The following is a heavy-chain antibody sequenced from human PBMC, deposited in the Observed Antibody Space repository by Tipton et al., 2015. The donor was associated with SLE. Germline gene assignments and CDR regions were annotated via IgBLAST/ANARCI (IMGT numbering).Heavy chain of an antibody. D-gene: IGHD1-26*01. J-gene: IGHJ4*02. V-gene: IGHV3-30*04. CDR3: VREGPGSWGVDY. Sequence: SLRLSCAASGFTFSSYAMHWVRQAPGKGLEWVAVISYDGSNKYYADSVKGRFTISRDNSKNTLYLQMNSLRAEDTAVYYCVREGPGSWGVDYWGQGTLVTVSS. CDR2: ISYDGSNK. CDR1: GFTFSSYA.